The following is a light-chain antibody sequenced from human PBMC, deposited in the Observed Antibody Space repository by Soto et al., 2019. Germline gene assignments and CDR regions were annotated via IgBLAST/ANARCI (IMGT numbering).Light chain of an antibody. CDR3: QLGYSTPIT. V-gene: IGKV1-39*01. CDR2: AAS. CDR1: QSISTY. Sequence: QMNQSPSSLSSSVGDRGTISGRASQSISTYLNWYQQKPGKAPKLLIYAASSLQSGVPSRVCGRGSGADFTLTISSLQPEDFETYYWQLGYSTPITFGRGTRLEIK. J-gene: IGKJ5*01.